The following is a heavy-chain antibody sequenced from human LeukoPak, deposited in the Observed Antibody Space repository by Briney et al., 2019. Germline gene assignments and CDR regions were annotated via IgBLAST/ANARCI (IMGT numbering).Heavy chain of an antibody. Sequence: GGSLRLSCAASEFTFRSFNMVWVRQAPGKGLEWVSSISTDSKFKYYSDSVTGRFTISRANAENSLSLQMNSLRVDDTATYYCVRGPRSHRSDLTNWYFDLWGRGTLVSVSS. CDR3: VRGPRSHRSDLTNWYFDL. V-gene: IGHV3-21*01. J-gene: IGHJ2*01. CDR2: ISTDSKFK. CDR1: EFTFRSFN.